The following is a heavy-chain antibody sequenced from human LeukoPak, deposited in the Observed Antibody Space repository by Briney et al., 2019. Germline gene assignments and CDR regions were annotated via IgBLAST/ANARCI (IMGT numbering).Heavy chain of an antibody. D-gene: IGHD6-25*01. CDR2: IYYSGST. V-gene: IGHV4-59*01. CDR3: ARGHSSVLMGSFDP. CDR1: GGSISSYY. J-gene: IGHJ5*02. Sequence: PSETLSLTCTVSGGSISSYYWSWIRQPPGKGLEWIGYIYYSGSTNYNPSLKSRVTISVDTSKNQFSLKLSSVTAADTAVYYCARGHSSVLMGSFDPWGQGTLVTVSS.